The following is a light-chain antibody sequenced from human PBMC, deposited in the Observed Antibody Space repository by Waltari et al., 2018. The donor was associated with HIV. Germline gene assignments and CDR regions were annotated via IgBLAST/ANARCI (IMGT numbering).Light chain of an antibody. V-gene: IGLV2-11*01. CDR3: CSYVGNFTWV. CDR1: NSDVGGYNC. CDR2: DVS. J-gene: IGLJ3*02. Sequence: QSALTQPRPVSGSPGQSVTIPCTGTNSDVGGYNCLTWYQQHPGQVPKLMVYDVSKRPSGVPDRFSASKSDNTAYLTISGLQADDEGDYYCCSYVGNFTWVFGGGTILTVL.